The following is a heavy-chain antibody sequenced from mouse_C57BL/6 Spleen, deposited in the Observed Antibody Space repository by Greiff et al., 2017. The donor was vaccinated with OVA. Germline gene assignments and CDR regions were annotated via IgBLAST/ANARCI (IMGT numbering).Heavy chain of an antibody. CDR1: GFTFSDYG. CDR2: ISSGSSTI. Sequence: EVKLVESGGGLVKPGGSLKLSCAASGFTFSDYGMHWVRQAPEKGLEWVAYISSGSSTIYYAYTVQGRFTISRDTAKNTLFLQMTSLRSEDTAMYYCAGEGPDDWGKGTTLTVSS. V-gene: IGHV5-17*01. J-gene: IGHJ2*01. CDR3: AGEGPDD.